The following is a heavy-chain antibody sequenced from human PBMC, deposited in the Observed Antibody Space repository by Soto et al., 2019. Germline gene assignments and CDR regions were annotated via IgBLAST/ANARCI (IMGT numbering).Heavy chain of an antibody. CDR3: AKREGNTYGLFH. V-gene: IGHV3-74*01. CDR1: GFSFSSYW. D-gene: IGHD5-18*01. Sequence: EVQLVESGGGLVQPGGSLRLSCAASGFSFSSYWIHWVRQAPGKGLVWVSRIKTDGSSTDYADSVKGRFTISRDNAKNTLYLQMNSLRAEDTAVYYCAKREGNTYGLFHWGQGTLVIVSS. CDR2: IKTDGSST. J-gene: IGHJ4*02.